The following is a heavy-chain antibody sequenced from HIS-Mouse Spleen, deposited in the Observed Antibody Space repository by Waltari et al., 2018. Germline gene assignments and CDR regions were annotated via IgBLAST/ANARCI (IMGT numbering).Heavy chain of an antibody. CDR1: GGSFSGYY. V-gene: IGHV4-34*01. Sequence: QVQLQQWGAGLLKPSETLSLTCAVYGGSFSGYYWSWIRQPPGKGLAWIGEINHSGSTNYTPSLKSRVTISVDTSKNQFSLKLSSVTAADTAVYYCARGASLTGDWYFDLWGRGTLVTVSS. CDR2: INHSGST. CDR3: ARGASLTGDWYFDL. J-gene: IGHJ2*01. D-gene: IGHD7-27*01.